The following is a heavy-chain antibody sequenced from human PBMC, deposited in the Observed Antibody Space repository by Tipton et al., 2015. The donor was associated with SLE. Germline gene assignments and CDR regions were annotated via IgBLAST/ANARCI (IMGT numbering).Heavy chain of an antibody. D-gene: IGHD1-26*01. CDR1: GYSISSGYY. CDR3: ASAREPYFDY. V-gene: IGHV4-38-2*01. Sequence: TLSLTCAVSGYSISSGYYWGWIRQPPGKGLEWIGEINHSGSTNYNPSLKSRVTISVDTSKNQFSLKLSSVTAADTAVYYCASAREPYFDYWGQGTLVTVSS. J-gene: IGHJ4*02. CDR2: INHSGST.